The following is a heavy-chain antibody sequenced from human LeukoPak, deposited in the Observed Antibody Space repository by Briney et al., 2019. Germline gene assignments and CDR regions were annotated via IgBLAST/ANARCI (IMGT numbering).Heavy chain of an antibody. V-gene: IGHV4-59*01. Sequence: SETLSLTCAVYGGSLSGDYWSWIRQPPEKGLEWIGYIYYSGSTNYNPSLKSRVTISVDTSKNQFSLKLSSVTAADTAVYYCAREKAPYTFDYWGQGTQVTVSS. J-gene: IGHJ4*02. CDR1: GGSLSGDY. CDR3: AREKAPYTFDY. CDR2: IYYSGST.